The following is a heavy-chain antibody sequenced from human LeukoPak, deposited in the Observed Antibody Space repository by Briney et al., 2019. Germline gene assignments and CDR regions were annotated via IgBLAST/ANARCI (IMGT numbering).Heavy chain of an antibody. D-gene: IGHD3-16*01. CDR2: IYYSGST. J-gene: IGHJ4*02. CDR3: ARELYVWGSSDY. Sequence: SETLSLTCTVSGGSISSSSYYWGWIRQPPGKGLEWIGSIYYSGSTYYNPSLKSRVTISVDTSKNQFSLKLSSVTAADTAVYYCARELYVWGSSDYWGQGTLVSVSS. CDR1: GGSISSSSYY. V-gene: IGHV4-39*07.